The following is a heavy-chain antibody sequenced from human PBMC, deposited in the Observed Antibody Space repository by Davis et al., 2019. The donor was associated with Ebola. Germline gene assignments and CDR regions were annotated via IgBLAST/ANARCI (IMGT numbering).Heavy chain of an antibody. V-gene: IGHV3-30-3*01. CDR3: ARMRDGYSQGAFDV. CDR1: GFTFSSYA. Sequence: GGSLRLSCAASGFTFSSYAMHWVRQAPGKGLEWVAVISYDGSNKYYADSVKGRFTISRDNAKNSLYLQMNSLRAEDTTMYYCARMRDGYSQGAFDVWGQGTMVAVSS. D-gene: IGHD5-24*01. J-gene: IGHJ3*01. CDR2: ISYDGSNK.